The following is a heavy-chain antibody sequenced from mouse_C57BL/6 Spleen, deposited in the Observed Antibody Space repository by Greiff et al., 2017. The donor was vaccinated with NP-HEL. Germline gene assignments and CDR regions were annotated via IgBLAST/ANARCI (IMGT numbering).Heavy chain of an antibody. J-gene: IGHJ2*01. D-gene: IGHD4-1*01. Sequence: EVKLVESGGGLVKPGGSLKLSCAASGFTFSDYGMHWVRQAPEKGLEWVAYISSGSSTIYYADTVKGRFTISRDNAKNTLFLQMTSLRSEDTAMYYCARGKLGQDFDYWGQGTTLTVSS. V-gene: IGHV5-17*01. CDR3: ARGKLGQDFDY. CDR2: ISSGSSTI. CDR1: GFTFSDYG.